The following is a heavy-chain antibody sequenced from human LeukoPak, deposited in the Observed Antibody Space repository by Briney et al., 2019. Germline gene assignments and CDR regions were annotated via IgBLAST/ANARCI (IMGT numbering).Heavy chain of an antibody. Sequence: GGSLRLSCAAAGLTFSSHWMHWVRQAPGKGLVWVSRITNDGSSTTYADSVKGRFTISRDTSKNTLYLQINSLRVEDTAVYYCIVFGDSNHWGQGTLVTVSS. D-gene: IGHD4-17*01. CDR1: GLTFSSHW. CDR2: ITNDGSST. CDR3: IVFGDSNH. V-gene: IGHV3-74*01. J-gene: IGHJ5*02.